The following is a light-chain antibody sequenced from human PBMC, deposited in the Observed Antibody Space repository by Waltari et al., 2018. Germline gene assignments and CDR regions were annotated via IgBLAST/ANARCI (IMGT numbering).Light chain of an antibody. V-gene: IGKV4-1*01. CDR3: QQTYGTSVT. CDR1: QSVLYSSNNNNY. Sequence: DIVMTQSPDSLAVSLGERATINCKSSQSVLYSSNNNNYLAWYQQKPGQPPKLLIYWASTRESGVPDRFSGSGSGTDFTLTISSLQPEDSATYYCQQTYGTSVTFGGGTKVEIK. J-gene: IGKJ4*01. CDR2: WAS.